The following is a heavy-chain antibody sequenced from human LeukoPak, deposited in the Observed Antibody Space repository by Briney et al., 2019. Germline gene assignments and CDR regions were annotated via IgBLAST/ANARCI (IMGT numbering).Heavy chain of an antibody. D-gene: IGHD3-22*01. CDR2: IYSSGST. CDR3: TKEEGYYYDSGGYYVEYFQH. J-gene: IGHJ1*01. CDR1: GFTVSSNY. Sequence: GGSLRLSCAASGFTVSSNYMSWVRQAPGKGLEWISVIYSSGSTYYADSVKGRFTISRDNSKNTLHLQMNSPRAEDTAVYYCTKEEGYYYDSGGYYVEYFQHWGQGTLVTVSS. V-gene: IGHV3-53*01.